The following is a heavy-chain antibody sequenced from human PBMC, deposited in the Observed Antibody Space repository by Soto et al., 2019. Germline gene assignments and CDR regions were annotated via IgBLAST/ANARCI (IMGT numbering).Heavy chain of an antibody. CDR2: IYYSGST. Sequence: PSETLSLTCTVSGGSISSGGYYWSWIRQHPGKGLEWIGYIYYSGSTYYNPSLKSRVTISVDTSKNQFSLKLSSVTAADTAVYYCAREVPAAMGLIDYWGQGTLVTVSS. CDR1: GGSISSGGYY. CDR3: AREVPAAMGLIDY. J-gene: IGHJ4*02. D-gene: IGHD2-2*01. V-gene: IGHV4-31*03.